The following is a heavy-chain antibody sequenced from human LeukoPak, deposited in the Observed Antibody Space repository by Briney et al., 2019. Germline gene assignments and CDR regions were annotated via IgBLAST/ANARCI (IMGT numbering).Heavy chain of an antibody. CDR2: IYRSGST. CDR3: ARGTYGYYMDV. CDR1: NYSVSNSLY. Sequence: SEPLSLTCSGSNYSVSNSLYWGWLRQPPGKGLEWIGSIYRSGSTFYNPSLKSRVTISLDTSKNQFPLKLSSVTAADTAVYFCARGTYGYYMDVWGKGTTVTVSS. J-gene: IGHJ6*03. D-gene: IGHD4-17*01. V-gene: IGHV4-38-2*02.